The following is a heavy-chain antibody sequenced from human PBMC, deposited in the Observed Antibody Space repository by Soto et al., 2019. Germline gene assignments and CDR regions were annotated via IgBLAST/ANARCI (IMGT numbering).Heavy chain of an antibody. Sequence: QVQLVQSGAEVKKPGASVKVSRKASGYTFTSYDINWVRQATGQGLEWMGWMNPNSGNTGYAQKFQGRVTMTRNNSISTAYMELSILRTEDTAVYYCARWGGSSWYDNFDYWGQGTLVTASS. CDR2: MNPNSGNT. CDR3: ARWGGSSWYDNFDY. V-gene: IGHV1-8*01. J-gene: IGHJ4*02. D-gene: IGHD6-13*01. CDR1: GYTFTSYD.